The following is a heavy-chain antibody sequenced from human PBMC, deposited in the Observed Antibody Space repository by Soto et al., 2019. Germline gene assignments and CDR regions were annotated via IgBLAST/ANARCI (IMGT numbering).Heavy chain of an antibody. J-gene: IGHJ3*01. D-gene: IGHD1-26*01. CDR1: GYTFTDYW. CDR2: IYPGDSDT. V-gene: IGHV5-51*01. CDR3: ARPYSGGPNDPFDV. Sequence: GESLKISCKGSGYTFTDYWIGWVRQLPGKGLEWMGIIYPGDSDTRYSPSFQGQVTITADKSTSTAYLQWNTLKASDTAMYYCARPYSGGPNDPFDVWGQGAMVTVSS.